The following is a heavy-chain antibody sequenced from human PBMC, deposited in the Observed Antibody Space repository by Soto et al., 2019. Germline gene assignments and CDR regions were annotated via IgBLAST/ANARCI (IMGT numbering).Heavy chain of an antibody. CDR2: INHSGST. Sequence: KPSETLSLTCAVYGGSFSGYYWSWIRQPPGKGLEWIGEINHSGSTNYKPSLKSRVSISVDTSKNQFSLKLSSVTAADTAVYYCARMEGSYYYYMDVWGKGTTVTVSS. CDR3: ARMEGSYYYYMDV. V-gene: IGHV4-34*01. J-gene: IGHJ6*03. CDR1: GGSFSGYY. D-gene: IGHD1-1*01.